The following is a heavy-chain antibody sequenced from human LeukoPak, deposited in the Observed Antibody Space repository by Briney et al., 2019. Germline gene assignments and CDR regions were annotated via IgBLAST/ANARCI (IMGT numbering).Heavy chain of an antibody. D-gene: IGHD6-19*01. J-gene: IGHJ4*02. Sequence: PGGSLRLSCAASGFTFSSYAMHWVRQAPGKGLEWVAVISYDGSNKYYADSVKGRFTISRDNSKNTLYLQMNSLRAEDTAVYYCARVGYSSGWYRQWGQGTLVTVSS. CDR3: ARVGYSSGWYRQ. V-gene: IGHV3-30-3*01. CDR1: GFTFSSYA. CDR2: ISYDGSNK.